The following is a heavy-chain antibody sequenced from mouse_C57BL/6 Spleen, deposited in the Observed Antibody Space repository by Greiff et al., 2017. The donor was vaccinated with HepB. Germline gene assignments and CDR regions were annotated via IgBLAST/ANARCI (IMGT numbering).Heavy chain of an antibody. CDR3: ARSDYDYTYYAMDY. J-gene: IGHJ4*01. V-gene: IGHV1-82*01. CDR2: IYPGDGDT. Sequence: VQLQQSGPELVKPGASVKISCKASGYAFSSSWMNWVKQRPGKGLEWIGRIYPGDGDTNYNGKFKGKATLTADKSSSTAYMQLSSLTSEDSAVYFCARSDYDYTYYAMDYWGQGTSVTVSS. D-gene: IGHD2-4*01. CDR1: GYAFSSSW.